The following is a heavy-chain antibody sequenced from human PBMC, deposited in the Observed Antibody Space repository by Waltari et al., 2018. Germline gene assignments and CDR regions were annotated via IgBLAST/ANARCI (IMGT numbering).Heavy chain of an antibody. V-gene: IGHV3-53*01. CDR1: GFTVSSNY. J-gene: IGHJ6*01. D-gene: IGHD6-13*01. CDR2: IYSGGST. CDR3: ARSPEYSSRWSDHYGKDV. Sequence: EVQLVESGGGLIQPGGSLRLSCAASGFTVSSNYMSWVRQSPGQGLEWVSVIYSGGSTYYADSGKGRFPISRYKSQDTLYFQMNSRRAEDTAVYYCARSPEYSSRWSDHYGKDVWGQGPTVTVSS.